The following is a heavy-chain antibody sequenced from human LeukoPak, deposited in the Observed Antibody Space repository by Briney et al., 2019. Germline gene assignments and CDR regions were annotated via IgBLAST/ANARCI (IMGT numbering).Heavy chain of an antibody. CDR1: GXIVSSNY. Sequence: PGGSLRLSCAASGXIVSSNYMSWVRQAPGKGLEWVSIIYSSGNTYYADSVKGRFTISRDKSKNTLYLQMNSLRAEDTVVYYCARVETSKGYYFDYWGQGTLVTVSS. CDR3: ARVETSKGYYFDY. J-gene: IGHJ4*02. V-gene: IGHV3-66*01. CDR2: IYSSGNT.